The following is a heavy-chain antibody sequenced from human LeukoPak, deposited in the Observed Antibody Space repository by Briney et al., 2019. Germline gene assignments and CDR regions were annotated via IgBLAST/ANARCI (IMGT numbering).Heavy chain of an antibody. V-gene: IGHV3-20*04. CDR1: GFTFDDYG. D-gene: IGHD3-3*01. Sequence: GGSLRPSCAASGFTFDDYGMSWVRQAPGKGLELVSGINWNGGSTGYADSVKGRFTISRDNAKNSLYLQMNSLRAEDTALYYCARDHAHYAFWSGRILSPLDYWGQGTLVTVSS. CDR2: INWNGGST. CDR3: ARDHAHYAFWSGRILSPLDY. J-gene: IGHJ4*02.